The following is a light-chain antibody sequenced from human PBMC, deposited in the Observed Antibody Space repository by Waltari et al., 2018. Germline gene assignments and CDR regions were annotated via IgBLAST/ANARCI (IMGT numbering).Light chain of an antibody. J-gene: IGKJ3*01. CDR1: QSLLHSNGNHY. V-gene: IGKV2-28*01. Sequence: DIVMTQSPLSLPVTPGEPASISCRSSQSLLHSNGNHYLDWYLQNPGHSPQLLIYLGSTRASGVPDRFSGSGSGTDFTLKISRVEAEDVGVYYCMQALQTPVTFGPGTNVDIK. CDR2: LGS. CDR3: MQALQTPVT.